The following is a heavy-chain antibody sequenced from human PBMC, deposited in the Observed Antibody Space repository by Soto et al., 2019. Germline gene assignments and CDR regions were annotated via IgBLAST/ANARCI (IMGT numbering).Heavy chain of an antibody. D-gene: IGHD6-6*01. CDR3: ARARKGIAARPTRASNWFDP. V-gene: IGHV1-2*02. CDR2: INPNSGGT. J-gene: IGHJ5*02. Sequence: QVQLVQSGAEVKKPGASVKVSCKASGYTFTGYYMHWVRQAPGQGLEWMGWINPNSGGTNYAQKFQGRVTMTRDTSISTAYMELGRLRSDDTAVYYCARARKGIAARPTRASNWFDPWGQGTLVTVSS. CDR1: GYTFTGYY.